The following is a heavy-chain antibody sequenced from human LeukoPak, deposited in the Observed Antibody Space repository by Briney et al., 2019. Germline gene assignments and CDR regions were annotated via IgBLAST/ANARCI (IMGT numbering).Heavy chain of an antibody. D-gene: IGHD3-22*01. Sequence: PGGSLRLSCAASGFTFSSYSMNWVRQAPGKGLEWVSYISSSSSTIYYADSVKGRFTISRDNAKNSLYLQMNSLRAEDTAVYYCARGSRMIVVVIDDYWGQGTLVTVSS. CDR3: ARGSRMIVVVIDDY. CDR2: ISSSSSTI. J-gene: IGHJ4*02. CDR1: GFTFSSYS. V-gene: IGHV3-48*04.